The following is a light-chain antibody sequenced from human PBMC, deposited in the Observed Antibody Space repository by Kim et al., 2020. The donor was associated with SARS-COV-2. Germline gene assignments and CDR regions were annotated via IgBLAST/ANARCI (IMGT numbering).Light chain of an antibody. Sequence: AVTISCTGTSSDVGNYNRVSWYQQPPGTAPKLMIYEVSNRPSGVPERFSGSKSGNTASLTISGLQAEDEADYYCSSYTSSSTYVFGTGTKVTVL. V-gene: IGLV2-18*02. CDR1: SSDVGNYNR. CDR3: SSYTSSSTYV. J-gene: IGLJ1*01. CDR2: EVS.